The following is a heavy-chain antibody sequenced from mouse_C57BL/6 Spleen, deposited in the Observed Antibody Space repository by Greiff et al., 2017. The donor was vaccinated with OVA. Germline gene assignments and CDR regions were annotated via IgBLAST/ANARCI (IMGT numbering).Heavy chain of an antibody. D-gene: IGHD1-1*01. V-gene: IGHV10-3*01. Sequence: EVQVVESGGGLVQPKGSLKLSCAASGFTFNTYAMHWVRQAPGKGLEWVARIRSKSSNYATYYADSVKDRFTISRDDSQSMLYLQMNNLKTEDTAMYYCVRDGHYGSRDYAMDYWGQGTSVTVSS. CDR1: GFTFNTYA. CDR2: IRSKSSNYAT. CDR3: VRDGHYGSRDYAMDY. J-gene: IGHJ4*01.